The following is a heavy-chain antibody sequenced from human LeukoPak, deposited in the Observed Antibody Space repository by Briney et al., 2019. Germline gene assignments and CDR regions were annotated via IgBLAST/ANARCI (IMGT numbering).Heavy chain of an antibody. CDR1: GFTFSNAW. D-gene: IGHD3-3*01. Sequence: GGSLRLSCAASGFTFSNAWMSWVRQAPGKGLEWVGRIKSKTDGGTTDYAAPVKGRFTISRDDSKNTLYLQMNSLKTEDTAVYYRTTDLSGVVITLSYYYYYMDVWGKGTTVTVSS. CDR3: TTDLSGVVITLSYYYYYMDV. J-gene: IGHJ6*03. CDR2: IKSKTDGGTT. V-gene: IGHV3-15*01.